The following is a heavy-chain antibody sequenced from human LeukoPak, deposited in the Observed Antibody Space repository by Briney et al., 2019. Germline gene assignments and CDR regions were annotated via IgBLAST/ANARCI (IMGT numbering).Heavy chain of an antibody. V-gene: IGHV4-59*01. CDR1: GGSISSYY. Sequence: PSETLSLTCTVSGGSISSYYCSWIRQPPGKGLEWIGYIYYSGSTNYNPSLKSRVTISVDTPKNQISLKLSSVTAADTAVYYRARDSGDGNDDEWGQGTLVTVSS. J-gene: IGHJ4*02. CDR2: IYYSGST. CDR3: ARDSGDGNDDE. D-gene: IGHD1-26*01.